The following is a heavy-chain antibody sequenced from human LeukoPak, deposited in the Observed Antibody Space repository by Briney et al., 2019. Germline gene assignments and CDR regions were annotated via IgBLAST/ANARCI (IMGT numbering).Heavy chain of an antibody. J-gene: IGHJ4*02. V-gene: IGHV1-69*04. D-gene: IGHD3-22*01. CDR3: ENAPTGYGSSGYFPDFDY. CDR2: IIPIFGIA. CDR1: GGTFSRYA. Sequence: VKVDCKASGGTFSRYAIIWVRQAPGQGLECMGKIIPIFGIANYAQKCQGRVTISADKSTSTAYMDQSHLRCEDTAVYYCENAPTGYGSSGYFPDFDYWGQGTLVTVSS.